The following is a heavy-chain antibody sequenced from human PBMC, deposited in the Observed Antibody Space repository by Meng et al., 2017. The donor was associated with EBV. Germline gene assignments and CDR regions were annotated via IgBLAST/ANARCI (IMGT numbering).Heavy chain of an antibody. D-gene: IGHD6-19*01. Sequence: QVPRLGAGGGVVQPGRSLRLSCAASGFTFSSYAMHWVRQAPGKGLEWVAVISYDGSNKYYADSVKGRFTISRDNSKNTLYLQMNSLRAEDTAVYYCARDPDSSGWYYFDYWGQGTLVTVSS. CDR3: ARDPDSSGWYYFDY. CDR2: ISYDGSNK. CDR1: GFTFSSYA. J-gene: IGHJ4*02. V-gene: IGHV3-30-3*01.